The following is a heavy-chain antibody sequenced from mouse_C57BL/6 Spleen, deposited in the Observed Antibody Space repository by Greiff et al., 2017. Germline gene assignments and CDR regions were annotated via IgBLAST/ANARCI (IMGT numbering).Heavy chain of an antibody. J-gene: IGHJ3*01. V-gene: IGHV3-6*01. CDR3: ARKGAWFAY. CDR1: GYSITSGYY. Sequence: VQLQQSGPGLVKPSQSLSLTCSVTGYSITSGYYWNWIRQFPGNKLEWMGYISYDGSNNYNPILKNLISITRDTSKNQFFLKLNSVTTEDTATYYCARKGAWFAYWGQGTLVTVSA. CDR2: ISYDGSN.